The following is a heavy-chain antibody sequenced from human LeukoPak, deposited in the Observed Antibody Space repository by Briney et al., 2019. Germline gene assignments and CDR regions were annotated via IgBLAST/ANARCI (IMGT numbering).Heavy chain of an antibody. CDR1: GGYISDYY. CDR3: ARDSSTWYGSFDY. V-gene: IGHV4-59*01. Sequence: SETLSLTCTVSGGYISDYYWNWIRQPPGKGLEWIGYIYYSGTTNYNPSLKSRVTISVDTSKNQFSLKLSSVTAADTAVYYCARDSSTWYGSFDYWGRGTLVTVSS. D-gene: IGHD6-13*01. CDR2: IYYSGTT. J-gene: IGHJ4*02.